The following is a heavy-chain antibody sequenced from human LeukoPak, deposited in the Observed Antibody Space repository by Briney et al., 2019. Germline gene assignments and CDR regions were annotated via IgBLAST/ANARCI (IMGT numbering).Heavy chain of an antibody. D-gene: IGHD2/OR15-2a*01. Sequence: SETLSLTCSVSGGSINNYYWNWIRQPPGKGLEWIGYVYYSGNTRYNPSLQCRVTMSIGTSKTQFSLKLDSVTAADTAVYYCARRLRLKNPGGDAFDIWGQGTVVTVSS. CDR1: GGSINNYY. J-gene: IGHJ3*02. V-gene: IGHV4-59*08. CDR2: VYYSGNT. CDR3: ARRLRLKNPGGDAFDI.